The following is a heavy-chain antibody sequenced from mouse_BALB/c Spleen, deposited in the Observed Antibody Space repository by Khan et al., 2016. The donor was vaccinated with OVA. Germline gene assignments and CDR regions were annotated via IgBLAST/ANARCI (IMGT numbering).Heavy chain of an antibody. Sequence: EVELVESGGDLVKTGGSLKLSCAASGFTFSTYGMSWVRQTPDKRLEWVATINTGGNYTYYIDNVKGRFTISRDNAENILYLQMTSLRSEDTAMYYCARRAYYYNSEAFAYWGQGTLVTVSA. CDR3: ARRAYYYNSEAFAY. V-gene: IGHV5-6*01. D-gene: IGHD1-1*02. CDR2: INTGGNYT. J-gene: IGHJ3*01. CDR1: GFTFSTYG.